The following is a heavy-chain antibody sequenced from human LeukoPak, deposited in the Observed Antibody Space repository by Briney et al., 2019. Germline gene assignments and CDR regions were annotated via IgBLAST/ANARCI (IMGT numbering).Heavy chain of an antibody. CDR2: IYHSGST. J-gene: IGHJ3*02. D-gene: IGHD3-22*01. V-gene: IGHV4-38-2*01. Sequence: PSETLSLTCAVSGYSISSGYYWGWIRQPPGKGLEWIGSIYHSGSTYYNPSLKSRVTMSVDTSKNQFSLKLSSVTAADTAIYYCARHDSSGVDAFDIWGLGTMVTVSS. CDR3: ARHDSSGVDAFDI. CDR1: GYSISSGYY.